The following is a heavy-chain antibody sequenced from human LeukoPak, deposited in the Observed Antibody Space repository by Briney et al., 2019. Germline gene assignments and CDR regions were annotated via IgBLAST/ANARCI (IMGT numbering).Heavy chain of an antibody. J-gene: IGHJ4*02. CDR3: ARDLGYCSSTSCYQFDY. CDR2: ISAYNGNT. CDR1: GYTFTSYG. V-gene: IGHV1-18*01. Sequence: ASVKVSCKASGYTFTSYGISWVRQAPGQGLEWMGWISAYNGNTNYAQKFQGRVTMTRDTSISTAYMELSRLRSDDTAVYYCARDLGYCSSTSCYQFDYWGQGTLVTVSS. D-gene: IGHD2-2*01.